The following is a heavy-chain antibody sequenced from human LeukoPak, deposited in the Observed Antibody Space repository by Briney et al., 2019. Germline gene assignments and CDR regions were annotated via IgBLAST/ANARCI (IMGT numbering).Heavy chain of an antibody. Sequence: GGSLRLSCAASGFTFSSYSMNWVRQAPGKGLEWVSSISRSNSYIYYADSVTGRFTISRDNAKNSLYLQMNSLRAEDTAVYYCARRATTDRGYSYGLDYWGQGTLVTVAS. CDR3: ARRATTDRGYSYGLDY. J-gene: IGHJ4*02. CDR2: ISRSNSYI. D-gene: IGHD5-18*01. V-gene: IGHV3-21*01. CDR1: GFTFSSYS.